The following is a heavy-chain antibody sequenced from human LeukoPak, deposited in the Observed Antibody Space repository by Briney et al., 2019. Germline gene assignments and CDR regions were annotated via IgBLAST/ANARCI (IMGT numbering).Heavy chain of an antibody. CDR2: IYYSGST. V-gene: IGHV4-31*03. CDR3: AREREDIKLMLYAYYFDY. J-gene: IGHJ4*02. CDR1: GGSVSGGGYY. Sequence: PSQTLSLTCTVSGGSVSGGGYYWSWIRQHPGKGLEWIGYIYYSGSTYYNPSLKSRVTMSVDTSKNQFSLKLSSVTAADTAVYYCAREREDIKLMLYAYYFDYWGQGTLVTVSS. D-gene: IGHD2-8*01.